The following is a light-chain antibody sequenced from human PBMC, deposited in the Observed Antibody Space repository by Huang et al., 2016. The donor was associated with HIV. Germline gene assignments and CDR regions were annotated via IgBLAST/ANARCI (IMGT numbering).Light chain of an antibody. J-gene: IGKJ3*01. CDR3: QQYDNWPPGGVT. CDR1: RSVSSN. V-gene: IGKV3-15*01. Sequence: EIVMTQSPAILSVSPGESAPLSCRASRSVSSNVAGYQQIPGQAPRLLIDGASTRAAGIPDRFRGSGSGTEFTLTISTLQSEDFAVYYCQQYDNWPPGGVTFGPGTKVDVK. CDR2: GAS.